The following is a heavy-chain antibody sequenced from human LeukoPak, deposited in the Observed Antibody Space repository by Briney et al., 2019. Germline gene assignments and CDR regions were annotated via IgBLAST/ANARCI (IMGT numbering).Heavy chain of an antibody. J-gene: IGHJ2*01. CDR2: IYADGTT. CDR3: VRGTSGYLDL. V-gene: IGHV3-53*01. Sequence: GGSLRLSCAASGYSVTNNYMTWIRQPPGKGLDWVAHIYADGTTFYRDSAKGRFTLSRDNSQNKLFLQMNSLRADDTAVYYCVRGTSGYLDLWGRGALVTVSS. CDR1: GYSVTNNY. D-gene: IGHD3-10*01.